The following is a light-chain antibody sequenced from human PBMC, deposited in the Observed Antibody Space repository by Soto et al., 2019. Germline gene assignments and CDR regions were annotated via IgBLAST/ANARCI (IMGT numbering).Light chain of an antibody. V-gene: IGKV1-39*01. Sequence: DIQMTQSPSSLSASVGDRVNMTCRASRSISRYLSWYQQKPGKAPNLLIYAASSLQSGVPSRFSGAGSGTDFTLTIGNLHPEDFAIYYCKLSYSSQWTVGQGTKVEI. CDR3: KLSYSSQWT. CDR2: AAS. CDR1: RSISRY. J-gene: IGKJ1*01.